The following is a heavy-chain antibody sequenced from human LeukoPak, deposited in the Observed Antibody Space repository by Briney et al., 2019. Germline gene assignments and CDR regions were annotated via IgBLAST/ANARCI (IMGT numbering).Heavy chain of an antibody. V-gene: IGHV4-59*01. CDR3: ARIRGWEGSRYYYCYYMDV. D-gene: IGHD1-26*01. J-gene: IGHJ6*03. CDR1: GASMSRYY. Sequence: PSETLSLTCTVSGASMSRYYWSWLRQPPGKGLEWIGYIYYSGSTSYNPSLKSRVTMSLDTSKTQFSLKLTSVTAADTAVYYCARIRGWEGSRYYYCYYMDVWGKGTTVTVSS. CDR2: IYYSGST.